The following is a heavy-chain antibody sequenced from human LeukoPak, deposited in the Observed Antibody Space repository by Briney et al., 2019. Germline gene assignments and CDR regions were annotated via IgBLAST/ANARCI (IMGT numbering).Heavy chain of an antibody. V-gene: IGHV3-7*01. CDR1: GFTFSSYG. CDR2: IKQDGSEK. Sequence: PGGSLRLSCAASGFTFSSYGMHWVRQAPGKGLEWVANIKQDGSEKYYVDSVKGRFTISRDNAKNSLYLQMNSLRAEDTAVYYCARVPVTLDYWGQGTLVTVSS. D-gene: IGHD4-17*01. CDR3: ARVPVTLDY. J-gene: IGHJ4*02.